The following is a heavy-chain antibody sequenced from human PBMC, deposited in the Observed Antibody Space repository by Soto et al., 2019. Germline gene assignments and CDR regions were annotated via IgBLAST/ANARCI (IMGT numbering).Heavy chain of an antibody. V-gene: IGHV4-31*03. J-gene: IGHJ4*02. CDR1: GGSISSGGYY. CDR3: ASRVEMATIAFFDY. D-gene: IGHD5-12*01. Sequence: PSETLSLTCTVSGGSISSGGYYWSWIRQHPGKGLEWIGYIYYSGSTYYNPSLKSRVTISVDTSKNQFSLKLSSVTAADTAVYYCASRVEMATIAFFDYWGQGTLVTVFS. CDR2: IYYSGST.